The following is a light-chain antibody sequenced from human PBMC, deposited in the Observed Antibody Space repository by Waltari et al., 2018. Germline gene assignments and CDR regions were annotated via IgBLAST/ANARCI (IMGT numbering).Light chain of an antibody. CDR2: RHN. J-gene: IGLJ3*02. V-gene: IGLV1-47*01. CDR3: AAWDDSLSGWV. CDR1: SSNIGINS. Sequence: QSVLTQPPSASGTPGQTVTISCSGSSSNIGINSVSWYQQFPGTAPKLLIYRHNQRPSGVPDRFSGSKSGTSASLAISGLRSEDGADYYCAAWDDSLSGWVFGGGTKLTVL.